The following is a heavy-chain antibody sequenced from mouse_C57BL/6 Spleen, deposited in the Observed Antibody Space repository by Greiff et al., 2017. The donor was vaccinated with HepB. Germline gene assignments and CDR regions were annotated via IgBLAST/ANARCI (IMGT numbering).Heavy chain of an antibody. CDR3: TRDRAYYSNYAMDY. CDR2: ISSGGDYI. V-gene: IGHV5-9-1*02. D-gene: IGHD2-5*01. CDR1: GFTFSSYA. J-gene: IGHJ4*01. Sequence: EVNVVESGEGLVKPGGSLKLSCAASGFTFSSYAMSWVRQTPEKRLEWVAYISSGGDYIYYADTVKGRFTISRDNARNTLYLQMSSLKSEDTAMYYCTRDRAYYSNYAMDYWGQGTSVTVSS.